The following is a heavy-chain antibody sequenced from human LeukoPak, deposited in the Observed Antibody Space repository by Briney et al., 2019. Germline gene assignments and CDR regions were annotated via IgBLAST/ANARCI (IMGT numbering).Heavy chain of an antibody. CDR1: GGSISSSSYY. CDR2: IYYSGST. D-gene: IGHD5-24*01. J-gene: IGHJ4*02. Sequence: PSETRSLTRTVTGGSISSSSYYWGWIRQPPGKRQERVGSIYYSGSTYYNPSLKSRVTISVDTSKNQFSLKLSSVTAADTAVYYRARHSSRDGYNYGDYWGQGTLVTVSS. CDR3: ARHSSRDGYNYGDY. V-gene: IGHV4-39*01.